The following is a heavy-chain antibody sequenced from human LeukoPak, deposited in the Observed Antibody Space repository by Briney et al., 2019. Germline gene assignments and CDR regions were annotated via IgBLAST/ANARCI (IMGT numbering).Heavy chain of an antibody. D-gene: IGHD3-10*01. CDR1: GGSFSGPY. Sequence: PSETLSLTCTVSGGSFSGPYWSWIRQTPGKGLEWIGYIYHNGDTRYNPSLKSRVTMSVDTSKNQFSLKLNSATPADTAVYYCARDGYGPTDFWGKGSLVTVSS. CDR3: ARDGYGPTDF. V-gene: IGHV4-59*11. J-gene: IGHJ4*02. CDR2: IYHNGDT.